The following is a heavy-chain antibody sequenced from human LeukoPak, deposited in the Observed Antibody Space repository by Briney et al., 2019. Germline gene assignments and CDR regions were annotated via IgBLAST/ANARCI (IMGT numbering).Heavy chain of an antibody. J-gene: IGHJ4*02. CDR1: GFTFSSYW. CDR2: INSDGSST. Sequence: GGSLRLSCAASGFTFSSYWMHWVRQAPGKGLVWVSRINSDGSSTSYADSVKGRFTISRDNAKNTLYLQMNSLRAEDTAVYYCAVTHPSSGWYSYWSQGTLVTVSS. D-gene: IGHD6-19*01. CDR3: AVTHPSSGWYSY. V-gene: IGHV3-74*01.